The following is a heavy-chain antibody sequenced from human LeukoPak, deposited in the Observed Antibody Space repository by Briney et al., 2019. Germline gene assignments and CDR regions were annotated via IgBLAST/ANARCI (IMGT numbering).Heavy chain of an antibody. CDR3: ARGPNSYSYYYYMDV. D-gene: IGHD1-1*01. J-gene: IGHJ6*03. Sequence: VSVKVSCKASGYTFTSYDINWVRQATGQGLEWMGWMNPNSGNTGYAQKFQGRVTMTRNTSISTAYMELSSLRSEDTAVYYCARGPNSYSYYYYMDVWGKGTTVTVSS. V-gene: IGHV1-8*01. CDR1: GYTFTSYD. CDR2: MNPNSGNT.